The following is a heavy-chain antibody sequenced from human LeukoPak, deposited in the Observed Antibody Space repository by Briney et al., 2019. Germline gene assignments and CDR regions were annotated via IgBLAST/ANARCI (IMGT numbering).Heavy chain of an antibody. CDR1: GFTFSSFW. V-gene: IGHV3-7*01. CDR2: IKQDGSEK. D-gene: IGHD6-19*01. CDR3: ARAWDSGAVAVAGYFDY. J-gene: IGHJ4*02. Sequence: GGSLRLSCASSGFTFSSFWMSWVRQAPGTGLEWVANIKQDGSEKYYVDSVKGRFTISRDNAKNSLYLQMNSLRAEDTAVYYCARAWDSGAVAVAGYFDYWGQGTLVTVSS.